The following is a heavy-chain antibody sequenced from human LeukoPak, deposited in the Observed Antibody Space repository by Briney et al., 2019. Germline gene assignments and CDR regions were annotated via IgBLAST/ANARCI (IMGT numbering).Heavy chain of an antibody. V-gene: IGHV5-51*01. CDR2: IYPGDSDT. Sequence: GESLKISCKGSGYSFTSYWIGWVRQMPGKGLEWMGIIYPGDSDTRYGPSFQGQVTISADKSISTAYLQWSSLKASDTAMYYCARDSGYDPSLDAFDIWGQGTMVTVSS. D-gene: IGHD5-12*01. J-gene: IGHJ3*02. CDR1: GYSFTSYW. CDR3: ARDSGYDPSLDAFDI.